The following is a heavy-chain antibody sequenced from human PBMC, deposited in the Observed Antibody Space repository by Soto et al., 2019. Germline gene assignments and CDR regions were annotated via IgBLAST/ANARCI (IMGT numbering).Heavy chain of an antibody. Sequence: QLQLQESGPGLVKPSETLSLTCTVSGGSISSSSYYWGWIRQPPGKGLEWIGSIYYSGSTYYNPSLKSRVTISVDTSKNQFSLKLSSVTAADTAVYYCARHLPLEQLWFNYYYGMDVWGQGTTVTVSS. CDR3: ARHLPLEQLWFNYYYGMDV. D-gene: IGHD5-18*01. V-gene: IGHV4-39*01. CDR1: GGSISSSSYY. J-gene: IGHJ6*02. CDR2: IYYSGST.